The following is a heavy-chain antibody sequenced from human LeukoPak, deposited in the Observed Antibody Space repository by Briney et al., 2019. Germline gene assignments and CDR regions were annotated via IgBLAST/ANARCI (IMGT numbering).Heavy chain of an antibody. CDR2: INPIFGTA. J-gene: IGHJ5*02. CDR1: GGTFSSYA. D-gene: IGHD3-10*01. Sequence: GASVKVSCKASGGTFSSYAISWVRQAPGQGLEWMGGINPIFGTANYAQKFQGRVTITADKSTSTAYMELSSLRSEDTAVYYCARAELLWFGELKYNWFDPWGQGTLVTVSS. V-gene: IGHV1-69*06. CDR3: ARAELLWFGELKYNWFDP.